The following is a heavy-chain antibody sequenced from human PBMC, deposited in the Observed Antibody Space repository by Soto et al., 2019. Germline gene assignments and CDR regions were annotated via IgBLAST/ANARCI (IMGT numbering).Heavy chain of an antibody. D-gene: IGHD1-26*01. CDR2: IYHSGST. CDR3: ARDPIVGATIGAFDI. Sequence: PSETLSLTCAVSGGSISSGGYSWSWIRQPPGKGLEWIGYIYHSGSTYYNPPLKSRVTISVDRSKNQFSLKLSSVTAADTAVYYCARDPIVGATIGAFDIWGQGTMVTVSS. J-gene: IGHJ3*02. V-gene: IGHV4-30-2*01. CDR1: GGSISSGGYS.